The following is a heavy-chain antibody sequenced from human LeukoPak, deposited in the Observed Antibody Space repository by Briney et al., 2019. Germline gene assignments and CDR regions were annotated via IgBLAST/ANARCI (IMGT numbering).Heavy chain of an antibody. D-gene: IGHD2-2*01. J-gene: IGHJ4*02. V-gene: IGHV1-18*01. CDR1: GYTFTSYG. CDR3: ARDGGVTGDIVVVPADDAGDY. CDR2: ISAYNGNT. Sequence: ASVKVSCKASGYTFTSYGISWVRQAPGQGLEWMGWISAYNGNTNYAQKLQGRVTMTTDTSTSTAYMELRSLRSDDTAVYYCARDGGVTGDIVVVPADDAGDYWGQGTLVTISS.